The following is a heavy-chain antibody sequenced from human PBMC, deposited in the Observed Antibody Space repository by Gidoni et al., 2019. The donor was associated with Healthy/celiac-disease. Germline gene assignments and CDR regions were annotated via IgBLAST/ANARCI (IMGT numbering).Heavy chain of an antibody. CDR1: GGSISSYY. CDR3: ARLDGGNTLDY. D-gene: IGHD2-15*01. J-gene: IGHJ4*02. Sequence: QVQLQESGPGLVKPSETLSLTCTVSGGSISSYYWSWIRQPPGKGLEWIGYIYYSGSTNYNPSLKSRVTISVDTSKNQFSLKLSSVTAADTAVYYCARLDGGNTLDYWGQGTLVTVSS. V-gene: IGHV4-59*08. CDR2: IYYSGST.